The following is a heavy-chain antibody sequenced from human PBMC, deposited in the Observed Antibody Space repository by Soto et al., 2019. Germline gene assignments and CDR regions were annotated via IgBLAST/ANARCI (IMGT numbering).Heavy chain of an antibody. CDR2: ISGSGGST. Sequence: GLSLRLRCAASGFTSSGLAMSRLLQATGKGLEWVSAISGSGGSTYYADSVKGRFTISRDNSKNTLYLQMNSLRAEDTAVYYCAKGAARSHYYYGMDVWGHGTTVTVSS. CDR3: AKGAARSHYYYGMDV. J-gene: IGHJ6*02. CDR1: GFTSSGLA. V-gene: IGHV3-23*01. D-gene: IGHD6-13*01.